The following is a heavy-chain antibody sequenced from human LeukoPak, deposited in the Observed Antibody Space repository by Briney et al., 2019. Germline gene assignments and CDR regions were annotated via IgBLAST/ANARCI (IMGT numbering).Heavy chain of an antibody. J-gene: IGHJ4*02. D-gene: IGHD7-27*01. CDR1: GGSFSGYH. Sequence: SETLSLTCAVYGGSFSGYHWSWIRQPPGKGLEWIGEINHSGSTNYNPSLKSRVTISVDTSKNQFSLKLSSVTAADTAVYYCARGKTGRRFDYWGQGTLVTVSS. CDR3: ARGKTGRRFDY. CDR2: INHSGST. V-gene: IGHV4-34*01.